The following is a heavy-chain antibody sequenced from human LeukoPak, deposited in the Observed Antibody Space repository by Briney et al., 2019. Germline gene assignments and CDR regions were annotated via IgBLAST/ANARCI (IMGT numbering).Heavy chain of an antibody. D-gene: IGHD5-12*01. CDR1: GYTFTGYY. CDR3: ARAWLRPNWFDP. CDR2: INPNSGGT. V-gene: IGHV1-2*02. Sequence: ASVKVSCKASGYTFTGYYMHWVRQAPGQGLEWMRWINPNSGGTNYAQKFQGRVTMTRDTSISTAYMELSRLRSDDTAVYYCARAWLRPNWFDPWGQGTLVTVSS. J-gene: IGHJ5*02.